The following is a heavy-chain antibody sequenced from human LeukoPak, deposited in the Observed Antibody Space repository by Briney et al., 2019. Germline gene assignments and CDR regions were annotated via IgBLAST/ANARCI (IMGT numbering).Heavy chain of an antibody. V-gene: IGHV4-30-2*01. CDR3: ARGNVRQLEPPYYYYYYYMDV. J-gene: IGHJ6*03. D-gene: IGHD6-13*01. CDR2: VYHSGST. Sequence: SETLSLTCTVSGGSISSGWYYWSWLRQPPGKGLEWIGYVYHSGSTYYNPSLKSRVTISVDRSKNQFSLTLSSVTAADTAVYYCARGNVRQLEPPYYYYYYYMDVWGKGTTVTVSS. CDR1: GGSISSGWYY.